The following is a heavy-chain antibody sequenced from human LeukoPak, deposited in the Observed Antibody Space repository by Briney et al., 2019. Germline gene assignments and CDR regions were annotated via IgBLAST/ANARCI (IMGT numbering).Heavy chain of an antibody. CDR1: GFTFSRYS. D-gene: IGHD6-25*01. Sequence: GGSLRLSCAASGFTFSRYSMDWVRQAPGKGLEWVSSINTSSRHISYAHSVKGPFTITRDNAKSSLYVQMNSLRAEDTAVYYGARGIVEKQRLESFDIWGQGTMVTVSS. CDR3: ARGIVEKQRLESFDI. J-gene: IGHJ3*02. CDR2: INTSSRHI. V-gene: IGHV3-21*01.